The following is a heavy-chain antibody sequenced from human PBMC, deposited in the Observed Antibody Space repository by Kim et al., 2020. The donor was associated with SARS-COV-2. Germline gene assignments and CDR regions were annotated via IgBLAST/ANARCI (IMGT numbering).Heavy chain of an antibody. V-gene: IGHV3-74*01. CDR2: MSSDGSTT. D-gene: IGHD1-1*01. CDR1: GFTLSGHW. Sequence: GGSLRLSCAASGFTLSGHWMNWVRQAPGKGLLWVSRMSSDGSTTHYADSVKGRFVISRDNAKNTLYLQMNSLRAEDTAVYYCARGTVLSGMDVWGQGTTVTVSS. J-gene: IGHJ6*02. CDR3: ARGTVLSGMDV.